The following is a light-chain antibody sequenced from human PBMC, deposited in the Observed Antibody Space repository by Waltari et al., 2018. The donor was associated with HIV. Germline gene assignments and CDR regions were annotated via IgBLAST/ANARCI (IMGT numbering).Light chain of an antibody. V-gene: IGKV3-15*01. CDR3: QQYNDWPRT. Sequence: EVLMTQSPATLSVSPGERATLSCRASQSVSSNLAWFQQKPGQAPRLLIYGASTRATGIPGRFSGSGSGTEFTLAISSLQSEDFAVYYCQQYNDWPRTFGQGTKVEIK. J-gene: IGKJ1*01. CDR2: GAS. CDR1: QSVSSN.